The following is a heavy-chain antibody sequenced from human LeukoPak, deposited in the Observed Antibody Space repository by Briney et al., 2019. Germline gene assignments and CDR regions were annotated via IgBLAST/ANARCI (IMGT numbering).Heavy chain of an antibody. D-gene: IGHD6-13*01. J-gene: IGHJ4*02. V-gene: IGHV1-69*01. Sequence: SVKVSCKASGGTFSSYAISWVRQAPGQGLEWMGGIIPIFGTANYAQKFQGRVTITADESTSTAYMELSSLRSEDTAVYYCARDYSSSWYSPLSDYWGQGTLVTVSS. CDR1: GGTFSSYA. CDR2: IIPIFGTA. CDR3: ARDYSSSWYSPLSDY.